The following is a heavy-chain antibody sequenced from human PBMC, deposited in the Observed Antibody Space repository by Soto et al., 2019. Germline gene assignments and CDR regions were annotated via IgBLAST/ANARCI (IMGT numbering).Heavy chain of an antibody. V-gene: IGHV4-4*02. CDR1: SGSISSSNW. CDR3: ARESDSSTNWFDP. CDR2: IYHSGST. Sequence: QVQLQESGPRLVKTSRTLSLTCAVSSGSISSSNWWSWVRQPPGKGLEWIGEIYHSGSTNYNPSLKSRVTISVDKSKNQFSLKLSSVTAADTAVYYCARESDSSTNWFDPWGQGTLVAVSS. D-gene: IGHD6-13*01. J-gene: IGHJ5*02.